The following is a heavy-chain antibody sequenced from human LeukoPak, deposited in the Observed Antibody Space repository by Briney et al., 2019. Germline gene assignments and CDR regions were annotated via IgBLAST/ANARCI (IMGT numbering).Heavy chain of an antibody. D-gene: IGHD3-3*01. CDR1: GFTFSSYS. CDR3: ARGLGGYYDFWSGYLCPFDI. J-gene: IGHJ3*02. V-gene: IGHV3-21*01. CDR2: ISSSSSYI. Sequence: GGSLRLSCAASGFTFSSYSMNWVRQAPGKGLEWVSSISSSSSYIYYADSVKGRFTISRDYAKNSLYLQMNSLRAEDTAVYYCARGLGGYYDFWSGYLCPFDIWGQGTMVTVSS.